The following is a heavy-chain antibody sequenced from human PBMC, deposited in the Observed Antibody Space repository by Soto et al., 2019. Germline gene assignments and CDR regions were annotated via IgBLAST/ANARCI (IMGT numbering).Heavy chain of an antibody. D-gene: IGHD3-3*01. V-gene: IGHV1-69*06. J-gene: IGHJ5*02. CDR2: IIPIFGTA. Sequence: SVKVSCKASGGTFSSYAISWVRQAPGQGLEWMGGIIPIFGTANYAQKFQGRVTITADKSTSTAYMELSSLRSEDTAVYYCARDRETNDFWSGYSFDPWGQGTLVTVSS. CDR1: GGTFSSYA. CDR3: ARDRETNDFWSGYSFDP.